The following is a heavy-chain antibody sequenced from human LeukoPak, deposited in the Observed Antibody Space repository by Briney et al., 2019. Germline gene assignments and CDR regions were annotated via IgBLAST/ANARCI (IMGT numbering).Heavy chain of an antibody. CDR1: GYTFTSYA. D-gene: IGHD6-13*01. J-gene: IGHJ3*02. V-gene: IGHV7-4-1*02. CDR3: ARPSSSWPGDAFDI. CDR2: INTNTGNP. Sequence: ASVKVSCEASGYTFTSYAMNWVRQAPGQGLEWMGWINTNTGNPTYAQGFTGRFVFSLDTSVSTSYLQISSLKAEDTAVFYCARPSSSWPGDAFDIWGQGTMVTVSS.